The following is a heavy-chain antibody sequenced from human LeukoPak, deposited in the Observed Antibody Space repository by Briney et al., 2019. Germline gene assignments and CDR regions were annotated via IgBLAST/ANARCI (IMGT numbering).Heavy chain of an antibody. J-gene: IGHJ5*02. CDR1: GYTLTELS. V-gene: IGHV1-24*01. CDR2: FDPEDGET. Sequence: GASVKVSCKVSGYTLTELSMHWVRQAPGKGLEWMGGFDPEDGETIYAQKFQGRVTMTEDTSTDTAYMELSSLRSGDTAVYYCATGQLLLTGWFDPWGQGTLVTVSS. CDR3: ATGQLLLTGWFDP. D-gene: IGHD2-15*01.